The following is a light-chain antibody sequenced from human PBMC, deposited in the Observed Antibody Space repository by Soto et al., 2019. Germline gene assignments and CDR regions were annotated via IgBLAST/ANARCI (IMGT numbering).Light chain of an antibody. CDR3: QQRNSWPST. J-gene: IGKJ4*01. V-gene: IGKV3-11*01. CDR1: QSVGTY. Sequence: EIVLTQSPATLSLSPGESATLSCRASQSVGTYFAWYQQKPGQPPRLLIYDASNRAAGIPARFTGSGSGTDFTLTINRLEPEDFAVYYCQQRNSWPSTFGGGTKVEI. CDR2: DAS.